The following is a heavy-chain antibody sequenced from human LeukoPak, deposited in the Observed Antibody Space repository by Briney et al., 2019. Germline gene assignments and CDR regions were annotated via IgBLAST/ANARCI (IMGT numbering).Heavy chain of an antibody. CDR3: ARGLVVLVAATPNWFDP. CDR1: GGSISSYY. J-gene: IGHJ5*02. Sequence: SETLSLACTDSGGSISSYYWSWIGQPPGKGLEWIWYIYYSGSTNYNPSLKSRVTISVDTSKNQFSLKLSSVTAADTAVYYCARGLVVLVAATPNWFDPWGQGTLVTVSS. V-gene: IGHV4-59*08. D-gene: IGHD2-15*01. CDR2: IYYSGST.